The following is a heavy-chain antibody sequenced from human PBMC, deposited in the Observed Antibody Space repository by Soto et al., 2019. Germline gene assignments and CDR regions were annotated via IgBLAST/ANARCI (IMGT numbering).Heavy chain of an antibody. CDR2: IYHNGDT. CDR3: AGEVGGWLDY. J-gene: IGHJ4*02. Sequence: SETLSLTCGISGGSISTSNWWSWVRQPPEKGLEWIGQIYHNGDTIYNPSLESRVTISVDKSKNHFSLRLNSVTAADTAVYYCAGEVGGWLDYWGQGTRVTVSS. CDR1: GGSISTSNW. D-gene: IGHD6-19*01. V-gene: IGHV4-4*02.